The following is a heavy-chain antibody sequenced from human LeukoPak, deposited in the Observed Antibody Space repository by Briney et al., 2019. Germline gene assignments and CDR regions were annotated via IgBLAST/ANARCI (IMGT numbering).Heavy chain of an antibody. CDR1: GFTFSSYW. CDR3: AKVPGGLWPGIDY. J-gene: IGHJ4*02. D-gene: IGHD2-8*02. V-gene: IGHV3-74*01. CDR2: INSDGSFT. Sequence: PGGSLRLSCAASGFTFSSYWMHWVRQAPGKGLVWVSRINSDGSFTNYADSVTGRFTISRDNAKNTVYLQMNSLRAEDTAVYYCAKVPGGLWPGIDYWGQGTVVTVSS.